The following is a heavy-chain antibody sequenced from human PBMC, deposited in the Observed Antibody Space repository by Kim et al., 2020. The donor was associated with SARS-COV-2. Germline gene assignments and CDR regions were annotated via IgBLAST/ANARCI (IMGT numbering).Heavy chain of an antibody. CDR2: WYN. Sequence: WYNAYALSVKSRIIINPETSKNQFSLQLNSLTPEDTAVYYCARGQHSGFDYWGQGALVTVSS. V-gene: IGHV6-1*01. CDR3: ARGQHSGFDY. J-gene: IGHJ4*02.